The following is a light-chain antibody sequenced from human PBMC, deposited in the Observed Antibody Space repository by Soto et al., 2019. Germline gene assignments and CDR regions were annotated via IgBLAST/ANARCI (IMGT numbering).Light chain of an antibody. CDR1: SSDVGGYNY. CDR2: DVS. CDR3: SSYTSSSTLYV. V-gene: IGLV2-14*01. Sequence: SALPQPASVSGSPGQSINISCTGTSSDVGGYNYVSWYQQHPGKAPKLMIYDVSNRPSGVSNRFSGSKSGNTASLTISGLQAEDEADYYCSSYTSSSTLYVFGTGTKVTVL. J-gene: IGLJ1*01.